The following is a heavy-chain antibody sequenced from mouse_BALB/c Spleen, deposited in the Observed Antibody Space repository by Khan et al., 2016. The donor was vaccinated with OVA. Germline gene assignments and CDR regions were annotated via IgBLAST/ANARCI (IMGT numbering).Heavy chain of an antibody. Sequence: QVQLQQPGAELVKPGASVKLSCKASGYTFTTYWMHWVRQRPGQGLEWIGEINPSNGRTNNNEKFESKATLTVDKSSNTAYVQLSSLTSEDSAVYYCARLYYSWLADWGQGTLVTVSA. V-gene: IGHV1S81*02. CDR1: GYTFTTYW. J-gene: IGHJ3*01. CDR2: INPSNGRT. CDR3: ARLYYSWLAD. D-gene: IGHD2-1*01.